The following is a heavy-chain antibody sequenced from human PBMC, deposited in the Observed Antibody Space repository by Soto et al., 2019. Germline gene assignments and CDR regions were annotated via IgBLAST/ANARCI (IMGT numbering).Heavy chain of an antibody. D-gene: IGHD3-16*01. CDR2: MNPGSGDT. V-gene: IGHV1-8*01. CDR1: GYSFTDND. J-gene: IGHJ5*02. CDR3: ARMATFGSLNWFDP. Sequence: ASVKVSCKASGYSFTDNDVSWVRQATGQGLEWMGWMNPGSGDTGYAQKFQDRVTMTRDISIATAYMELSDLRSDDTAIYYCARMATFGSLNWFDPWGQGTLVTVSS.